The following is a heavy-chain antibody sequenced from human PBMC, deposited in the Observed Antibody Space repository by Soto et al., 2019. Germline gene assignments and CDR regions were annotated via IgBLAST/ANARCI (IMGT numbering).Heavy chain of an antibody. Sequence: GGSLRLSCAASGFTFSSYAMHWVRQAPGKGLEWVAVISYDGSNKCYADSVKGRFTISRDNSKNTLYLQMNSLRAEDTAVYYCARTPAKTYYYDSSGYADAFDIWGQGTMVTVSS. D-gene: IGHD3-22*01. CDR1: GFTFSSYA. CDR2: ISYDGSNK. J-gene: IGHJ3*02. V-gene: IGHV3-30-3*01. CDR3: ARTPAKTYYYDSSGYADAFDI.